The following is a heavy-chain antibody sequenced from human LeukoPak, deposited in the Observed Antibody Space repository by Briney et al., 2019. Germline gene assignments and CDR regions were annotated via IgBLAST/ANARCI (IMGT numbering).Heavy chain of an antibody. J-gene: IGHJ4*02. CDR1: GLKFSSYG. D-gene: IGHD6-13*01. V-gene: IGHV3-30*02. CDR2: IRYDGNKK. Sequence: GGSLRLSCAMSGLKFSSYGIHWVRQAPGKGLEWVAFIRYDGNKKDYADSVKGRFTISRGNSKNTLYLQMNSLRAEDTAVYYCARDIAAAGTGLFDYWGQGTLVTVSS. CDR3: ARDIAAAGTGLFDY.